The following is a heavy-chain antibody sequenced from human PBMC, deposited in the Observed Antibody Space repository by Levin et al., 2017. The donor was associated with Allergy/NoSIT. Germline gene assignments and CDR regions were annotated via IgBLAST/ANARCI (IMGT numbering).Heavy chain of an antibody. CDR1: GYTFTTYA. V-gene: IGHV1-3*01. CDR3: ARDGKLSGDY. Sequence: ASVKVSCRASGYTFTTYAMHWVRQAPGQRLEWMGWINGVNGDAKYSQKFQGRVTITNDTSASTVYMELSSLRSEDTAVYYCARDGKLSGDYWGQGTLVTVSS. J-gene: IGHJ4*02. D-gene: IGHD6-25*01. CDR2: INGVNGDA.